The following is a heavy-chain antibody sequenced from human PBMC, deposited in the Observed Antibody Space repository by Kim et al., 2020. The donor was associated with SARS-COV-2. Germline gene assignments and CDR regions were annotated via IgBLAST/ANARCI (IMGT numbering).Heavy chain of an antibody. Sequence: ADSVKGRFTSSRDNAKNTLYLQMNSLRAEDTAVYYCAGDLDYGGYSNFEYWGQGTLVTVSS. D-gene: IGHD4-17*01. V-gene: IGHV3-74*01. CDR3: AGDLDYGGYSNFEY. J-gene: IGHJ4*02.